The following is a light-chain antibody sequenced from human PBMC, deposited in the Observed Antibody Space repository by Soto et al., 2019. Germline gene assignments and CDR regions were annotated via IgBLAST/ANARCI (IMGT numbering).Light chain of an antibody. Sequence: DIEMTQSPSTLSASVGDRVTITCRASQSISTWLAWYQQKPGKAPKLLIYKASSLESGVPSRFSGSGSGTEFTFTISSLQPDDFASYYCQQYNSCPLTFGGGTKVDI. J-gene: IGKJ4*01. CDR1: QSISTW. CDR2: KAS. V-gene: IGKV1-5*03. CDR3: QQYNSCPLT.